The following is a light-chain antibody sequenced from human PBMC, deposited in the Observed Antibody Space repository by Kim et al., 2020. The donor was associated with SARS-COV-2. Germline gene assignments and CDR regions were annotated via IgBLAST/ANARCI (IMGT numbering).Light chain of an antibody. J-gene: IGKJ4*01. CDR1: QNIDTY. CDR2: DAS. V-gene: IGKV3-11*01. CDR3: QQRNSWPPAVT. Sequence: PGERATLSCRASQNIDTYVAWYQQRPGQAPRLLVYDASNRATGVPDRFSGSGSGTDFTLTISSLEPEDFSIYYCQQRNSWPPAVTFGGGTKLEI.